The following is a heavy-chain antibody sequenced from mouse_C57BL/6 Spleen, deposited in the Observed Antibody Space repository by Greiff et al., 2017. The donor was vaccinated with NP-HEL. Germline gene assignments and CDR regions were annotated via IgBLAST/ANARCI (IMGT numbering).Heavy chain of an antibody. CDR3: ARSGYYGSSYVPMDY. CDR2: IYPGSGST. V-gene: IGHV1-55*01. J-gene: IGHJ4*01. CDR1: GYTFTSYW. Sequence: QVQLQQPGAELVKPGASVKMSCKASGYTFTSYWITWVKQRPGQGLEWIGDIYPGSGSTNYNEKFKSKATLTVDTSSSTAYMQLRILTSEVSAVYYGARSGYYGSSYVPMDYWGQGTSVTVSS. D-gene: IGHD1-1*01.